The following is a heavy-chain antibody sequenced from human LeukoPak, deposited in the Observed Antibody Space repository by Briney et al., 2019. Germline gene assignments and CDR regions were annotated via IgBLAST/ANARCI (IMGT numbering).Heavy chain of an antibody. CDR3: AGGQGSDY. CDR1: GFIFSSYS. Sequence: GGSLRLSCVASGFIFSSYSMNWVRQAPGKGLEWVSYISSSSGTISYADSVKGRFTISRDNAKNSLYLQMNSLRAEDTAVYYCAGGQGSDYWGQGTLVTVSS. V-gene: IGHV3-48*01. J-gene: IGHJ4*02. D-gene: IGHD6-6*01. CDR2: ISSSSGTI.